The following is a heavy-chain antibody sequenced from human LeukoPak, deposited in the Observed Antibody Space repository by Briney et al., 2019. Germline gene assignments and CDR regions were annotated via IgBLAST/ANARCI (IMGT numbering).Heavy chain of an antibody. D-gene: IGHD2-2*01. CDR1: GFTFSVYY. CDR3: ARVPGWDIVVVPAAYFDY. Sequence: PGGSLRLSCAASGFTFSVYYMTWIRQAPGKGLEWVSYISSSGSTIYYADSVKGRFTISRDNAKNSLYLQMNSLRAEDTAVYYCARVPGWDIVVVPAAYFDYWGQGTLVTVSS. J-gene: IGHJ4*02. CDR2: ISSSGSTI. V-gene: IGHV3-11*04.